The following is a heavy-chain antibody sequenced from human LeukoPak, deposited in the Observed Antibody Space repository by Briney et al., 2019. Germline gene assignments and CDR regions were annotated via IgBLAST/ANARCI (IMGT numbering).Heavy chain of an antibody. J-gene: IGHJ2*01. CDR3: AKDGGSNSYWYFDL. CDR1: RFIFSNYV. D-gene: IGHD1-26*01. V-gene: IGHV3-30*04. CDR2: IAHDGSQT. Sequence: PGGSLRLSCAASRFIFSNYVMHWVRQAPGKGLEWEAVIAHDGSQTYYSDSVKGRFTISRDNSKNTLYLQMSSLRAGDTAVYFCAKDGGSNSYWYFDLWGRGTLVTVSS.